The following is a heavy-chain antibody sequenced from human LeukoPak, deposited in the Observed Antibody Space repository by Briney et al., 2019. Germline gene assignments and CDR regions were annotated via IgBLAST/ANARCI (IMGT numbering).Heavy chain of an antibody. Sequence: ASVKVSCKASGYTFTSYDINWVRQATGQGLEWMGWMNPNSGNTGYARKFQGRVTMTRNTSISTAYMELSSLRSEDTAVYYCARRASSGYYLGYWGQGTLVTVSS. V-gene: IGHV1-8*01. D-gene: IGHD3-22*01. CDR2: MNPNSGNT. CDR1: GYTFTSYD. J-gene: IGHJ4*02. CDR3: ARRASSGYYLGY.